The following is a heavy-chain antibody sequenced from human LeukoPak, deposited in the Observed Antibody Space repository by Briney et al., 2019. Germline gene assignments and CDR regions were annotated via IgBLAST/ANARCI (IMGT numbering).Heavy chain of an antibody. Sequence: ASVKVSCKASGYTFTGYYMHWVRQAPGQGLEWMGWINPNSGGTNYAQKFQGRVTMTRDTSISTAYMELSRLRSDDTAVYYCARVAWLREYNWFDPWGQGTLVTVSS. CDR3: ARVAWLREYNWFDP. CDR2: INPNSGGT. V-gene: IGHV1-2*02. J-gene: IGHJ5*02. CDR1: GYTFTGYY. D-gene: IGHD5-12*01.